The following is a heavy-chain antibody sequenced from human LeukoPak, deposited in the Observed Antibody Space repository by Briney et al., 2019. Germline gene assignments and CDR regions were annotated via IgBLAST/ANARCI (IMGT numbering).Heavy chain of an antibody. CDR1: GFTFSNAW. CDR2: IKSKTDGGTT. V-gene: IGHV3-15*01. D-gene: IGHD3-22*01. J-gene: IGHJ1*01. CDR3: TTGSIGISIYYYDSSGYYRPHPVFQH. Sequence: GGSLRLSCAASGFTFSNAWMSWVRKAPGKGLEWVGRIKSKTDGGTTDYAAPVKGRFTISRDDSKNTLYLQMNSLKTEDTAVYYCTTGSIGISIYYYDSSGYYRPHPVFQHWGQGTLVTVSS.